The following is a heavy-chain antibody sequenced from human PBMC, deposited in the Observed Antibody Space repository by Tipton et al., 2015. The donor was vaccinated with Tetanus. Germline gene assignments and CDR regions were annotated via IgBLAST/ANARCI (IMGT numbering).Heavy chain of an antibody. D-gene: IGHD1-26*01. J-gene: IGHJ4*02. CDR2: IYDSGST. V-gene: IGHV4-31*03. CDR1: GGSISSGGYY. CDR3: ARDQARGARGWNYFDY. Sequence: TLSLTCSVSGGSISSGGYYWSWIRQHPGKGLEWIGEIYDSGSTYYNPSLKSRFTISVDTSKNQFSLKLNSVTAADTAVYYCARDQARGARGWNYFDYWGQGSLVTVSS.